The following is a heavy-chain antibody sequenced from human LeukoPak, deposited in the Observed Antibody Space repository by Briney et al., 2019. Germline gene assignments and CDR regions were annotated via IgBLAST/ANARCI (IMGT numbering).Heavy chain of an antibody. V-gene: IGHV4-59*12. CDR2: IYPSGST. CDR3: ARDKGSYGYSTFDY. D-gene: IGHD5-18*01. Sequence: SETLSLTCTVSGGSITSSYWSWIRQPPGKGLEWIAYIYPSGSTNYNPSLKSRVTISVDTAKNQFSLKLSSVTAADTAVYYCARDKGSYGYSTFDYWGQGTLVTVSS. J-gene: IGHJ4*02. CDR1: GGSITSSY.